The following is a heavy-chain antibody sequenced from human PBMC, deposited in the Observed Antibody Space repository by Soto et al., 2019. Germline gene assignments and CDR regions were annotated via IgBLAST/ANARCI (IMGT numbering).Heavy chain of an antibody. CDR2: IIPIFGTA. D-gene: IGHD2-15*01. V-gene: IGHV1-69*12. CDR3: ARVVTVVKSFHYWYFDL. J-gene: IGHJ2*01. CDR1: GGTFSSYA. Sequence: QVQLVQSGAEVKKPGSSVKVSCKASGGTFSSYAISWVRQAPGQGLEWMGGIIPIFGTANYAQKFQGRVTITADESXSXXYMELSSLRSEDTAVYYCARVVTVVKSFHYWYFDLWGRGTLVPVSS.